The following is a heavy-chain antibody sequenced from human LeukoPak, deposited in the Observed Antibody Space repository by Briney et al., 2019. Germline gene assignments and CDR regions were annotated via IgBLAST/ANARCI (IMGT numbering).Heavy chain of an antibody. CDR2: IKDDGTTT. V-gene: IGHV3-74*01. Sequence: GGSLRLSCAVSGFTFTKNWMHWVRQAPGKGLVWVSLIKDDGTTTAYADSVKGRFTISRDNAKNTVYLQMNSLRAEDTAIYYCARDRFHAVESWGQGTLVTVSS. CDR3: ARDRFHAVES. D-gene: IGHD3-16*01. J-gene: IGHJ5*01. CDR1: GFTFTKNW.